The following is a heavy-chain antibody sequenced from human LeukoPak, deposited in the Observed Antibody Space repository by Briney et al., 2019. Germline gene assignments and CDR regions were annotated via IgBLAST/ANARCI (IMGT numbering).Heavy chain of an antibody. CDR2: INHSGST. J-gene: IGHJ4*02. V-gene: IGHV4-34*01. CDR3: ARAGITGTTTSEDY. Sequence: SETLSLTCTVSGGSISSYYWSWIRQPPGKGLEWIGEINHSGSTNYNPSLKSRVTISVDTSKNQFSLKLSSVTAADTAVYYCARAGITGTTTSEDYWGQGTLVTVSS. CDR1: GGSISSYY. D-gene: IGHD1-20*01.